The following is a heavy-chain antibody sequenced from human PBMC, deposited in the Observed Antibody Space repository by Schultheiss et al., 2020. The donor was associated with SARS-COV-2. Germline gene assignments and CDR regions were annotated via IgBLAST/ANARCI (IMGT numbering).Heavy chain of an antibody. Sequence: GGSLRLSCAVSGFTFSDYWMHWVRQAPGKGLEWVAVISYDGSNKYYADSVKGRFTISRDNSKNTLYLQMNSLRAEDTAVYYCAKAGGYYYYYGMDVWGQGTTVTVSS. V-gene: IGHV3-30*18. CDR1: GFTFSDYW. CDR2: ISYDGSNK. D-gene: IGHD3-10*01. CDR3: AKAGGYYYYYGMDV. J-gene: IGHJ6*02.